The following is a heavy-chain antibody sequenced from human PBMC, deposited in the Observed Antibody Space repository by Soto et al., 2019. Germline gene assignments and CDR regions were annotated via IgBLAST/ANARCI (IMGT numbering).Heavy chain of an antibody. D-gene: IGHD1-7*01. CDR2: INHSGST. V-gene: IGHV4-34*01. CDR3: KLELRSYYYYYMDV. CDR1: GGSFSGYY. Sequence: SETLSLTCAVYGGSFSGYYWSWIRQPPGKGLEWIGEINHSGSTNYNPSLKSRVTISVDTSKNQFSLKLSSVTAADTAVYYCKLELRSYYYYYMDVWGKGTTVTVSS. J-gene: IGHJ6*03.